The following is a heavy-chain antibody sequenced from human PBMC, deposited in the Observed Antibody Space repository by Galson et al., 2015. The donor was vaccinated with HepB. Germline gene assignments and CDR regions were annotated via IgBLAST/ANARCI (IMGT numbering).Heavy chain of an antibody. CDR2: INSDGSST. J-gene: IGHJ4*02. D-gene: IGHD3-9*01. CDR3: AREDDILTGYSS. CDR1: GFTFSSYW. V-gene: IGHV3-74*01. Sequence: SLRLSCAASGFTFSSYWMHWVRQAPGKGLVWVSRINSDGSSTSYADSVKGRFTISRDNAKNTLYLQMNSLRAEDTAVYYCAREDDILTGYSSWGQGTLVTVSS.